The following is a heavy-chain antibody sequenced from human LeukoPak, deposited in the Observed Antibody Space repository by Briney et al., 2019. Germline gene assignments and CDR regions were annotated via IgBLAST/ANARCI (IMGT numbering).Heavy chain of an antibody. CDR1: GFIFSDHY. CDR2: SRNKANSHTT. CDR3: VRGRNGFDY. J-gene: IGHJ4*02. Sequence: GGSLRLSCAASGFIFSDHYTDWVRQAPGKGLEWVGRSRNKANSHTTEYAASVKGRFTVSRDNSKNSLYLQMNSLKTEDTAVYYCVRGRNGFDYWGPGTLVTVSS. V-gene: IGHV3-72*01. D-gene: IGHD2-8*01.